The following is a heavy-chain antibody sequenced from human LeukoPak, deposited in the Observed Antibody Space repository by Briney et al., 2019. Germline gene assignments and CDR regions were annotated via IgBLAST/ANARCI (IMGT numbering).Heavy chain of an antibody. CDR2: IKNKKYGDST. V-gene: IGHV3-15*01. CDR1: GFTFSNAW. CDR3: VEGPARIRY. J-gene: IGHJ4*02. Sequence: GGSLRLSCVVSGFTFSNAWMSWIRQAPGKGLEWVGHIKNKKYGDSTDYAAPVEGRLTISRDDSKNTLSLQMNSVKTEDTAVYYCVEGPARIRYWGQGTLVTVSS. D-gene: IGHD6-6*01.